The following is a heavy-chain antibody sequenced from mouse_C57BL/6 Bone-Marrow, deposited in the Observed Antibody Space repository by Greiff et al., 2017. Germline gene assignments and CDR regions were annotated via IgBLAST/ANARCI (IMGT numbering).Heavy chain of an antibody. CDR2: IDPANGNT. CDR1: GFNIKNTY. Sequence: VHVKQSVAELVRPGASVKLSCTASGFNIKNTYMHWVKQRPEQGLEWIGRIDPANGNTKYAPKFQGKATITADTSSNTAYLQLSSLTSEDTAIYYCATPYYYGSSYSFAYWGQGTLVTVSA. V-gene: IGHV14-3*01. J-gene: IGHJ3*01. CDR3: ATPYYYGSSYSFAY. D-gene: IGHD1-1*01.